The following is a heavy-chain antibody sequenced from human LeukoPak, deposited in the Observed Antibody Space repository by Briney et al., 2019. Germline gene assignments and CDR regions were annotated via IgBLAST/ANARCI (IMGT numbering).Heavy chain of an antibody. CDR2: IDHVGSDE. CDR3: ARDKGRARPSTGSLGY. J-gene: IGHJ4*02. D-gene: IGHD1-26*01. V-gene: IGHV3-7*03. CDR1: GFTFSGYW. Sequence: GGPLRLSCAASGFTFSGYWMSWVRQAPGKGLEWVSNIDHVGSDEYYVDSVKGRFTISRDNAKNSLYLQMSSLRAEDTAVYYCARDKGRARPSTGSLGYWGQGTLVIVSS.